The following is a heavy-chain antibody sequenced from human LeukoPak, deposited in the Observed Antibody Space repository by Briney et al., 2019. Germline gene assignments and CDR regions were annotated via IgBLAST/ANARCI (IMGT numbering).Heavy chain of an antibody. Sequence: ASVRVPCKASGYTFTSYDINWVRQAPGQGLEWMGWISAYNGNTNYAQKLQGRVTMTTDTSTSTAYMELRSLRSDDTAVYYCARDGTAMEYFDYWGQGTLVTVSS. CDR1: GYTFTSYD. D-gene: IGHD5-18*01. CDR2: ISAYNGNT. J-gene: IGHJ4*02. V-gene: IGHV1-18*01. CDR3: ARDGTAMEYFDY.